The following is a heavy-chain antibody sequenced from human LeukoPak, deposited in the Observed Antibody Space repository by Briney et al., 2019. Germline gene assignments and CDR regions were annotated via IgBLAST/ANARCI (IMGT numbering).Heavy chain of an antibody. Sequence: SETLSLTCTVSGGSLSSYYWSWLRQPPGKGLEWIGYIYYSGSTNYNPSLKSRVTISVDTSKNQFSLKLSSVTAADTAVYYCARGVGFYWGQGTLVTVSS. CDR2: IYYSGST. D-gene: IGHD3-10*01. CDR3: ARGVGFY. CDR1: GGSLSSYY. J-gene: IGHJ4*02. V-gene: IGHV4-59*12.